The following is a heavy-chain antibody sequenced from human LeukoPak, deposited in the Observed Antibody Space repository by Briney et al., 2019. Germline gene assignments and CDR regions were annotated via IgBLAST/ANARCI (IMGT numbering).Heavy chain of an antibody. CDR2: ISAYNGNT. CDR3: ARDDRPWLVLTGYYLGFDY. D-gene: IGHD3-9*01. Sequence: ASVKVSCKASGYTFTSYGISWVRQAPGQGLEWMGWISAYNGNTNYAQKLQGRVTMTTDTSTSTAYMELRSLRSDDTAVYYCARDDRPWLVLTGYYLGFDYWGQGTLVTVSS. J-gene: IGHJ4*02. CDR1: GYTFTSYG. V-gene: IGHV1-18*01.